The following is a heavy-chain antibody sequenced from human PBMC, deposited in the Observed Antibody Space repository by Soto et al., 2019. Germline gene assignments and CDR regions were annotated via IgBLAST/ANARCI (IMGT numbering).Heavy chain of an antibody. Sequence: QVHLVQSGPEVNKPGSSVNVSCKASGGTFNSYAISWVRQAPGQGLEWMGGVIPIFHTPFYAQKFQDRLTITAADSTTTAYMELTSLTSEDTAIYYCAGGPGIGFEYWGQGTVVTVSS. V-gene: IGHV1-69*01. CDR1: GGTFNSYA. CDR2: VIPIFHTP. CDR3: AGGPGIGFEY. J-gene: IGHJ4*02.